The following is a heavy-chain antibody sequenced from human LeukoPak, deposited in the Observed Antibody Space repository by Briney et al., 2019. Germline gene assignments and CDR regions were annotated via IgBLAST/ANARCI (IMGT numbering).Heavy chain of an antibody. CDR3: ARIRDGYNLDAFDI. CDR2: IYYSGST. D-gene: IGHD5-24*01. J-gene: IGHJ3*02. V-gene: IGHV4-59*01. CDR1: GGSISSYY. Sequence: SETLSLTCTVSGGSISSYYWSWIRQPPGKGLEWIGYIYYSGSTNYNPSLKSRVTISVDTSKKQFSLKLSSVTAADTAVYYCARIRDGYNLDAFDIWGQGTMVTVSS.